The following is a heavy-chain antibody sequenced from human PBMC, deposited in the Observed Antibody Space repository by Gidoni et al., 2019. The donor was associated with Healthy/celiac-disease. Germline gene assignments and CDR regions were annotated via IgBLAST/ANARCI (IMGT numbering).Heavy chain of an antibody. J-gene: IGHJ3*02. Sequence: EVQLVESGGGLVKPGGSRRLSCAADGLPFSSHRMNWVRQAPGKGLEWVSSISSSSSYIYYADSVKGRFTISRDNAKNSLYLQMNSLRAEDTAVYYCARDHSGWSRGAFDIWGQGTMVTVSS. D-gene: IGHD6-19*01. CDR3: ARDHSGWSRGAFDI. CDR2: ISSSSSYI. V-gene: IGHV3-21*01. CDR1: GLPFSSHR.